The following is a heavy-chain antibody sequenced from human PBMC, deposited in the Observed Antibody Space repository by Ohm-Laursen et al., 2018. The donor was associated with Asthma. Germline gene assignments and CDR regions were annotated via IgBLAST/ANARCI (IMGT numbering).Heavy chain of an antibody. CDR2: ISTASTFI. Sequence: SLRLSCAASGSSFSLYSIHWIRQAPGKGLQWVASISTASTFIYYGDSVRGRFTTTRDNAKNLVYLQMDSLRVEDTALYYCARIGPEWELPGREYSLIQWGQGTLVTVSS. CDR1: GSSFSLYS. D-gene: IGHD1-26*01. V-gene: IGHV3-21*01. CDR3: ARIGPEWELPGREYSLIQ. J-gene: IGHJ1*01.